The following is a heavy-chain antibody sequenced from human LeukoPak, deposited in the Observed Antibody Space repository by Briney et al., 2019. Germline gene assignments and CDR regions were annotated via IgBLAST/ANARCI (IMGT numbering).Heavy chain of an antibody. D-gene: IGHD3-3*01. V-gene: IGHV4-59*01. CDR2: IYYSGST. CDR1: GGSISDYY. CDR3: ARRDFCSKSNCYLRPMDV. J-gene: IGHJ6*01. Sequence: SETLSLTCTVSGGSISDYYWNWIRQPPGKGLEWIGYIYYSGSTTYNPSLKSRVTMSVDTAKNQFSLKLRSVTAADTAIYYCARRDFCSKSNCYLRPMDVWGKGPRSPSPQ.